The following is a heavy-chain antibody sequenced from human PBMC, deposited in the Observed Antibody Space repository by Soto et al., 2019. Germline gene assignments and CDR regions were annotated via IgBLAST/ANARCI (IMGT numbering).Heavy chain of an antibody. J-gene: IGHJ5*02. Sequence: SETLSLTCTVSGGFISAYYWSWIRQPPGKGLEWIGYIYYSGSTKYNPSLKSRVTISVDTSKNQFSLKLSSVTAADTAVYYCARGGNILTKWGWFDPWGQGTLVTVSS. CDR2: IYYSGST. D-gene: IGHD3-9*01. V-gene: IGHV4-59*01. CDR1: GGFISAYY. CDR3: ARGGNILTKWGWFDP.